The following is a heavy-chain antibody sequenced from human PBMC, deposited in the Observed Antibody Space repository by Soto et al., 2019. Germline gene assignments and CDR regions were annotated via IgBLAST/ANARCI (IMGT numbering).Heavy chain of an antibody. CDR1: GDTFKNCV. D-gene: IGHD1-7*01. J-gene: IGHJ6*02. Sequence: ASVKVSCKASGDTFKNCVISWVRQAPGQGLEWMGGIIPLFGTTDFAQRFQGRLTITTDESTTTAYMELSRLRSEDTATYYCAAELSFGKVSVVWGQGTTVTVSS. CDR2: IIPLFGTT. CDR3: AAELSFGKVSVV. V-gene: IGHV1-69*05.